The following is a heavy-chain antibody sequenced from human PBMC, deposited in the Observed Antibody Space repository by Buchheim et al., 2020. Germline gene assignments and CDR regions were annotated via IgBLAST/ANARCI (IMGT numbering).Heavy chain of an antibody. CDR1: GFTFSSYA. V-gene: IGHV3-23*01. J-gene: IGHJ4*02. CDR2: ISGSGGST. Sequence: EVQLLESGGGLVQPGGSLRLSCAASGFTFSSYAMSWVRQAPGKGLEWVSAISGSGGSTYYADSVKGRFTISRDNSKNTLYVQMNSLRAEDTAVYYCAKVATDSSGYPPVRLFDYWGQGTL. CDR3: AKVATDSSGYPPVRLFDY. D-gene: IGHD3-22*01.